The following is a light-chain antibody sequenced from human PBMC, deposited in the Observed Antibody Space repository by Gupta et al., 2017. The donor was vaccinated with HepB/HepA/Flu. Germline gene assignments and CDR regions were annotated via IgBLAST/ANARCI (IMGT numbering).Light chain of an antibody. CDR2: GAS. CDR1: QSLGSSS. CDR3: QQYARPPRFT. V-gene: IGKV3-20*01. Sequence: VLTQAPGTLSLSPGVRASLSCRASQSLGSSSLAWYQLKPGQAPRLIIYGASKRATGIPDRFSGSVSATDFTLTINNVEPEDFAVYYCQQYARPPRFTFGHGTKVDIK. J-gene: IGKJ3*01.